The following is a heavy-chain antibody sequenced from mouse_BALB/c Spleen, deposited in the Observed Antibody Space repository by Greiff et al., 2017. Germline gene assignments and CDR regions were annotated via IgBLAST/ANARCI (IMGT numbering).Heavy chain of an antibody. D-gene: IGHD2-3*01. CDR2: ISSGGSYT. J-gene: IGHJ3*01. CDR1: GFTFSSYA. CDR3: ARDGYYAWFAY. V-gene: IGHV5-9-4*01. Sequence: EVMLVESGGGLVKPGGSLKLSCAASGFTFSSYAMSWVRQSPEKRLEWVAEISSGGSYTYYPDTVTGRFTITRDNAKNTLYLEMSSLRSEDTAMYYCARDGYYAWFAYWGQGTLVTVSA.